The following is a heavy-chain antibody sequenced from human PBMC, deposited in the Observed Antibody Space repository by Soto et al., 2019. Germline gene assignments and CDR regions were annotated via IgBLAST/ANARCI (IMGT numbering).Heavy chain of an antibody. CDR3: ARDQVHSSSWDNNFDY. Sequence: EVQLVESGGGLVQPGGSLRLSCAASGFTFSSYWMHWVRQAPGKRLVWVSRINSDGSSTSYADSVKGRFTISRDNAKNTLYLQMNSLRAEDTAVYYCARDQVHSSSWDNNFDYWGQGTLVTVSS. V-gene: IGHV3-74*01. CDR2: INSDGSST. J-gene: IGHJ4*02. D-gene: IGHD6-13*01. CDR1: GFTFSSYW.